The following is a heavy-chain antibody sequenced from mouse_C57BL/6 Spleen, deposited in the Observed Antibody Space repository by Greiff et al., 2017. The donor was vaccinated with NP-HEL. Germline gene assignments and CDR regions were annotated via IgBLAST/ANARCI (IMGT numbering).Heavy chain of an antibody. Sequence: QVQLQQPGAELVRPGSSVKLSCKASGYTFTSYWMHWVKQRPIQGLEWIGNIDPSDSDTHYNQKFKDKATLTVDKSSSTAYMQLSSLTSEDSAVYYCARSHYYGSSYWYFDVWGTGTTVTVSS. V-gene: IGHV1-52*01. D-gene: IGHD1-1*01. J-gene: IGHJ1*03. CDR3: ARSHYYGSSYWYFDV. CDR1: GYTFTSYW. CDR2: IDPSDSDT.